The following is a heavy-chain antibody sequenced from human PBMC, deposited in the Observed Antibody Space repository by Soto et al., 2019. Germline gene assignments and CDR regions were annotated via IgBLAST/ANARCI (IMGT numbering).Heavy chain of an antibody. J-gene: IGHJ4*02. CDR1: GGCFKGGRYF. CDR3: ARDFACYEY. D-gene: IGHD3-9*01. Sequence: SETLSLTCSASGGCFKGGRYFWSWILHPPGKRLEWIGYVYHTVRTIYNPSLKSRVSISMDTSKNQFSMNLDSVTAADTAVYFCARDFACYEYWGQRNMINAST. V-gene: IGHV4-61*01. CDR2: VYHTVRT.